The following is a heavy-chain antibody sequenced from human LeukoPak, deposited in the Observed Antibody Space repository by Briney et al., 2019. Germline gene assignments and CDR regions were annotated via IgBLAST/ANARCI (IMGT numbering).Heavy chain of an antibody. CDR2: IYYSGST. Sequence: PSETLSLTCTVSGGSVSSGSYYWSWIRQPPGKGLEWIGYIYYSGSTNYNPSLKSRVTISVDTSKNQFSLKLSSVTAADTAVYYCARSLWFGEYDAFDIWGQGTMVTVSS. CDR3: ARSLWFGEYDAFDI. D-gene: IGHD3-10*01. CDR1: GGSVSSGSYY. J-gene: IGHJ3*02. V-gene: IGHV4-61*01.